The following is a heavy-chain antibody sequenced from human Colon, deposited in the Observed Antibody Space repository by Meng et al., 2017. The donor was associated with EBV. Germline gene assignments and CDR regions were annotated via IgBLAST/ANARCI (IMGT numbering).Heavy chain of an antibody. CDR3: GTLKYTSGFYGPAY. V-gene: IGHV7-4-1*02. D-gene: IGHD6-19*01. J-gene: IGHJ4*02. Sequence: QGEVVQSWSELKKPGASVEVSCKASGYTFTRYPMNGVRQGPGQGLEWMGWISTNTGNPTYAQGFTGRFVFSVDTSVSTAYLQISSLKAEDTAVYYCGTLKYTSGFYGPAYWGQGALVTVSS. CDR1: GYTFTRYP. CDR2: ISTNTGNP.